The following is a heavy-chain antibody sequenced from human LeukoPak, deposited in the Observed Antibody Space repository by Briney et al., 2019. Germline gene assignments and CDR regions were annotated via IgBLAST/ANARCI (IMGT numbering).Heavy chain of an antibody. Sequence: KASETLSLTCTVSGGSISSGGYYWSWIRQHPGKGLEWIGYIYYSGSTYYNPSLKSRVTISVDTSKNQFSLKLSSVTAADTAVYYCARNYYDSSGYYWNAFDIWGQGTMVTVSS. CDR1: GGSISSGGYY. D-gene: IGHD3-22*01. CDR2: IYYSGST. V-gene: IGHV4-31*03. CDR3: ARNYYDSSGYYWNAFDI. J-gene: IGHJ3*02.